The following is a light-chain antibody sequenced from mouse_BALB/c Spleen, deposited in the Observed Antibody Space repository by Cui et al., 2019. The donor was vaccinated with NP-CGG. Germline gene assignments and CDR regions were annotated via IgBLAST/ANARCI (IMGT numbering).Light chain of an antibody. CDR2: GTN. Sequence: QAVVTQESALTTSPGETVTLTCRSSTGAVTTSNYANWVQEKPGHLFTGLIGGTNNRAPGFPARFSGSLIGDKAALTITGAQTEDEAIYFCALWYSNHWVFGGGTKLTVL. CDR3: ALWYSNHWV. V-gene: IGLV1*01. J-gene: IGLJ1*01. CDR1: TGAVTTSNY.